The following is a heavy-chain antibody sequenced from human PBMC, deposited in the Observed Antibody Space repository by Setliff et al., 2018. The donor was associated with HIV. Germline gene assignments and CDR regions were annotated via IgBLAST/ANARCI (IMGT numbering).Heavy chain of an antibody. D-gene: IGHD4-4*01. J-gene: IGHJ4*02. CDR3: ARDPTIPSPDYFDH. CDR2: ISHDGNKK. CDR1: GFPFSDYT. V-gene: IGHV3-30*04. Sequence: TGGSLRLSCAASGFPFSDYTVHWVRQAPGKGLEWVAVISHDGNKKYYADSVKGRFTISRDNSKNTLFLQMNSLRSADTGTYYCARDPTIPSPDYFDHWGQGTLVTVSS.